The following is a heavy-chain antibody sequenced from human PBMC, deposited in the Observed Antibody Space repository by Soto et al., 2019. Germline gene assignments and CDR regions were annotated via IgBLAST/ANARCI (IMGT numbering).Heavy chain of an antibody. D-gene: IGHD3-16*01. CDR1: GGSTSSDNY. CDR2: IYYSGNT. Sequence: SETLSLTCTVSGGSTSSDNYWSWIRQPPGKGLEWIGHIYYSGNTDYNPSLKSRLAISIDTSKNQFSLKLSSVTAADTAVYFCAREGGESSDGLYYFDSWGQGFLVTVSS. J-gene: IGHJ4*02. CDR3: AREGGESSDGLYYFDS. V-gene: IGHV4-30-4*01.